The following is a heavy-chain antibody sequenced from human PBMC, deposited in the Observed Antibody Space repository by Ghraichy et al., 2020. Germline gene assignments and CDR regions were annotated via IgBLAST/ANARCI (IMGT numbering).Heavy chain of an antibody. CDR1: GDSVSSNSAA. Sequence: SQTLSLTCAISGDSVSSNSAAWSWIRQSPSRGLEWLGRTYYRSRWYNNYAVSVKSRITINPDTSENQFSLQLNSVTPEDTAVYFCARENWNHGYDFDYWGQGTPVIVSS. CDR2: TYYRSRWYN. V-gene: IGHV6-1*01. J-gene: IGHJ4*02. CDR3: ARENWNHGYDFDY. D-gene: IGHD5-12*01.